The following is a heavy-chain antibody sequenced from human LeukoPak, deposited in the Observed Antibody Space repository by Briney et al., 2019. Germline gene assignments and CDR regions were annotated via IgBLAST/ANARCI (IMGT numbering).Heavy chain of an antibody. CDR1: GGSISSYY. Sequence: SETLSLTCTVSGGSISSYYWSWIRQPAGKGLEWIGRIYSSGCTNYNPSLKSRVTMSVDTSKNQFSLKLSSVTAADTAVYYCARDQAAGSSWYYYYYMDVWGKGTTVTISS. D-gene: IGHD6-13*01. V-gene: IGHV4-4*07. J-gene: IGHJ6*03. CDR3: ARDQAAGSSWYYYYYMDV. CDR2: IYSSGCT.